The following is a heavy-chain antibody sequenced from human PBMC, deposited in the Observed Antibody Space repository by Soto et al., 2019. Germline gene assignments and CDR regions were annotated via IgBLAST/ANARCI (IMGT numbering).Heavy chain of an antibody. CDR2: IWYDRINK. D-gene: IGHD2-15*01. Sequence: QVQLVESGGGVVQPGRSLRLSCAASGFTFSNNGMHWVRQAPGKGLEWVAVIWYDRINKYYADSVKGRFIISRDNSKNTVYLQMNSLRAEDTAVYYCARDRVQMVDGLDVWGQGTTVTVSS. CDR3: ARDRVQMVDGLDV. V-gene: IGHV3-33*01. J-gene: IGHJ6*02. CDR1: GFTFSNNG.